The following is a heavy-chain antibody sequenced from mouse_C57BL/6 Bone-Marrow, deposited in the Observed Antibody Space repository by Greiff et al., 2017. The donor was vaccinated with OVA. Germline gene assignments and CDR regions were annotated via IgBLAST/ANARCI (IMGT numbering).Heavy chain of an antibody. CDR2: ISNLAYSI. CDR3: ARGRNAMDY. CDR1: GFTFSDYG. V-gene: IGHV5-15*01. Sequence: EVKLMESGGGLVQPGGSLKLSCAASGFTFSDYGMAWVRQAPRKGPEGVAFISNLAYSIYYADTVTGRVTISRENAKSTLYLEMSSLRSEDTAIYYCARGRNAMDYWGQGPSVTVSS. J-gene: IGHJ4*01.